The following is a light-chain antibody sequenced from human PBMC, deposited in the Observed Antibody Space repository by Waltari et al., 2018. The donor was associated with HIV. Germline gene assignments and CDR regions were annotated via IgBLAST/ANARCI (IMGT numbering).Light chain of an antibody. J-gene: IGLJ2*01. CDR3: GTWDTILVAVV. CDR1: NSNIGSHF. CDR2: DDD. V-gene: IGLV1-51*01. Sequence: QSVLTQPPSVSAAPGQKVTISCSGSNSNIGSHFVSWYQHFPGRAPHPLIYDDDHRPSDIPDRFSGSKSGTSATLDITGLQTGDEADYYCGTWDTILVAVVLGGGTKLTVL.